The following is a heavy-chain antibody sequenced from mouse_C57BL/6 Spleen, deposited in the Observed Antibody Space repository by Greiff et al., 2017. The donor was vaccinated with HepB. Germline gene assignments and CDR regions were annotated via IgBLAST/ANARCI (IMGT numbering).Heavy chain of an antibody. CDR2: INPNNGGT. CDR1: GYTFTDYN. CDR3: ARTPIYYDYDVFAY. D-gene: IGHD2-4*01. Sequence: VQLKESGPELVKPGASVKMSCKASGYTFTDYNMHWVKQSHGKSLEWIGYINPNNGGTSYNQKFKGKATLTVNKSSSTAYMELRSLTSEDSAVYYCARTPIYYDYDVFAYWGQGTLVTVSA. V-gene: IGHV1-22*01. J-gene: IGHJ3*01.